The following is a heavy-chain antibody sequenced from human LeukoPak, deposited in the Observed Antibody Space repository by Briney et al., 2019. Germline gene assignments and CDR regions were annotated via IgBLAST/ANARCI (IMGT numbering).Heavy chain of an antibody. Sequence: ASVKVSCKASGYTFTSYDINWVRQATGQGLEWMGWMNPSSGNTGYAQKFQGRVTMTRNTSISTAYMELSSLRSEDTAVYYCARAIAAAGNENFDYWGQGTLVTVSS. D-gene: IGHD6-13*01. CDR2: MNPSSGNT. CDR3: ARAIAAAGNENFDY. V-gene: IGHV1-8*01. J-gene: IGHJ4*02. CDR1: GYTFTSYD.